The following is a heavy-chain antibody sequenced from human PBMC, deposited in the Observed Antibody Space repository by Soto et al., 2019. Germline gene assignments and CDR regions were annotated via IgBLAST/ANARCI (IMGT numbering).Heavy chain of an antibody. D-gene: IGHD2-2*01. CDR3: ARAVVVVPAAIIVLDI. J-gene: IGHJ3*02. CDR2: IYYSGST. CDR1: GGSISSGDYY. V-gene: IGHV4-30-4*01. Sequence: SETLSLTCTVSGGSISSGDYYWSWILHPPGKGLEWIGYIYYSGSTYYNPSLKSRVTISVDTSKNQFSLKLSSVTAADTAVYYCARAVVVVPAAIIVLDIPSQGTTDTGS.